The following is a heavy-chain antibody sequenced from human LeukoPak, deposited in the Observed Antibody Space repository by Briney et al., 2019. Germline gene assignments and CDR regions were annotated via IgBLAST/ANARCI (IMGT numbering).Heavy chain of an antibody. V-gene: IGHV4-30-4*01. D-gene: IGHD3-3*01. CDR1: GGSISSGDYY. CDR2: IYYSGST. J-gene: IGHJ5*02. Sequence: PSQTLSLTCTVSGGSISSGDYYWSWIRQPPGKGLEWIGYIYYSGSTYYNPSLKSRVTISVDTSKNQFSLKLSSVTAADTAVYYCARGITIFGVVIIDGYNWFDPWGQGTLVTVSS. CDR3: ARGITIFGVVIIDGYNWFDP.